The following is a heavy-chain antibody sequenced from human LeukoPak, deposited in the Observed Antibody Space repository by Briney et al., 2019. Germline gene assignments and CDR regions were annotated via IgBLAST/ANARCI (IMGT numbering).Heavy chain of an antibody. CDR2: IRYDGSNK. CDR3: ASKIVGYYDFWSGPGALDY. Sequence: GGSLRLSCAASGFTFSSYGMHWVRQAPGKGLEWVAFIRYDGSNKYYADSVKGRFTISRDNSKNTLYLQMNSLRAEDTAVYYCASKIVGYYDFWSGPGALDYWGQGTLVTVSS. D-gene: IGHD3-3*01. V-gene: IGHV3-30*02. J-gene: IGHJ4*02. CDR1: GFTFSSYG.